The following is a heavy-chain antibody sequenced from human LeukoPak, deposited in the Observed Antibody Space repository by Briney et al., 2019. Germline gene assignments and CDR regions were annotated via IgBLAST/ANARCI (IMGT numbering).Heavy chain of an antibody. CDR3: ARAGTRYYDSSGYTRAFDI. Sequence: GGSLRLSCAASGFTFSDYYMSWIRQAPGKGLEWVSYISSSGSTIYYADSVKGRFTISRDNAKNSLYLQMNSLRAEDTAVYYCARAGTRYYDSSGYTRAFDIWGQGTMVTVSS. V-gene: IGHV3-11*04. CDR2: ISSSGSTI. D-gene: IGHD3-22*01. J-gene: IGHJ3*02. CDR1: GFTFSDYY.